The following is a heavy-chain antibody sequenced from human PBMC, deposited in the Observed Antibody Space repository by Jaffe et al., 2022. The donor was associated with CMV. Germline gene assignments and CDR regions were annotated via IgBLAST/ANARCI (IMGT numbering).Heavy chain of an antibody. D-gene: IGHD2-15*01. CDR2: IIPILGIA. V-gene: IGHV1-69*09. CDR3: ASSLGYCSGGSCYGTGDYYYYYMDV. CDR1: GGTFSSYA. J-gene: IGHJ6*03. Sequence: QVQLVQSGAEVKKPGSSVKVSCKASGGTFSSYAISWVRQAPGQGLEWMGRIIPILGIANYAQKFQGRVTITADKSTSTAYMELSSLRSEDTAVYYCASSLGYCSGGSCYGTGDYYYYYMDVWGKGTTVTVSS.